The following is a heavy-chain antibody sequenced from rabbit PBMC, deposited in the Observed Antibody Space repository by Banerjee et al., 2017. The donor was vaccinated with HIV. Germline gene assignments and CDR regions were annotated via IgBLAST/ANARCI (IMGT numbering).Heavy chain of an antibody. CDR1: GFSFNNKYV. V-gene: IGHV1S45*01. J-gene: IGHJ6*01. CDR2: INSNTGNT. CDR3: ARDDYGVMWLDL. D-gene: IGHD2-1*01. Sequence: QQQLEESGGGLVKPEGSLTLSCTASGFSFNNKYVMCWVRQAPGKGLEWIACINSNTGNTVYATWAKGRFTISRTSSTTVPLQMTSLTAADTATYFCARDDYGVMWLDLWGPGTLVTVS.